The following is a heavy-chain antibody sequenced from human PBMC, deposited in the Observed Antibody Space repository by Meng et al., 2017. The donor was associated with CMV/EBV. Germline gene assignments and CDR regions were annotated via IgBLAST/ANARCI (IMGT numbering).Heavy chain of an antibody. CDR2: IYPGDSDT. D-gene: IGHD3-10*01. V-gene: IGHV5-51*01. CDR3: ARSTGIWFGELFLDY. Sequence: GESLKISCKGSGYSFTRYWIGWVRQMPGKGLEWMGVIYPGDSDTRYSPSFQGQVTISADKSISTAYLQWSSLKASDTAMYYCARSTGIWFGELFLDYWGQGTLVTVSS. J-gene: IGHJ4*02. CDR1: GYSFTRYW.